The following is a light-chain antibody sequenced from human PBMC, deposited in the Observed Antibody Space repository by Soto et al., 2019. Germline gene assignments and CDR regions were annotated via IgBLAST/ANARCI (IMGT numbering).Light chain of an antibody. CDR2: DVT. J-gene: IGLJ2*01. CDR3: SSYTSNTLVL. CDR1: SSDIGGYNY. Sequence: QSALTQPASVSGSPGQSITVPCTGSSSDIGGYNYVSWYQQYPGKAPKLIIYDVTNRPSGVSDRFSASKSGNTASPTISGLQAEDEANYYCSSYTSNTLVLFGGGTKLTVL. V-gene: IGLV2-14*01.